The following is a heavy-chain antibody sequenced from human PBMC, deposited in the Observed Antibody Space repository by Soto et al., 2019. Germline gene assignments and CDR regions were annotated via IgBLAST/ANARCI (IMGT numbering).Heavy chain of an antibody. Sequence: EVQLLESGGGLVQSGGSLRLSCAASGFTFSSYAMSWVRQAPGKGLEWVSAISGSGGSTYYADSVKGRFTIPRDNSKNPLYLQMNSLRAEATSVYNCARGRVAMVRGVTFDYWGQRTLVTVSS. CDR3: ARGRVAMVRGVTFDY. V-gene: IGHV3-23*01. J-gene: IGHJ4*02. CDR2: ISGSGGST. CDR1: GFTFSSYA. D-gene: IGHD3-10*01.